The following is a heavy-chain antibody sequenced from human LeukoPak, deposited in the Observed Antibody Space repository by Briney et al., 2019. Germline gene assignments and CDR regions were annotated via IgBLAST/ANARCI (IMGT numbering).Heavy chain of an antibody. CDR3: ARIWLTRSYYFDY. CDR2: IDWDDDK. V-gene: IGHV2-70*11. D-gene: IGHD5-12*01. J-gene: IGHJ4*02. CDR1: GFSLSTSGVC. Sequence: SGPALVKPTQTLTLTCTFSGFSLSTSGVCVSWIRQPPGKYLGWLARIDWDDDKYYSTSLKTRLTISKDTSKNQVVLTMTNMDPVDTATYYCARIWLTRSYYFDYWGQGTLVTVSS.